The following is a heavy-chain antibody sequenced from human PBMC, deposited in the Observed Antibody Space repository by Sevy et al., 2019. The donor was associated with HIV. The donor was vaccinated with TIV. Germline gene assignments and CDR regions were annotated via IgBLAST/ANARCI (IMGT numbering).Heavy chain of an antibody. Sequence: GGSLRLSCAASGFTFSNYAMNWVRQAPGKGLEWVSAISGSGGTTYDADSVNGRLTISRDKSQNTLYLQMNSLRAEDTAVYYCAKVLARGVAVAGSAWGMDVWCQGTTVTVSS. CDR1: GFTFSNYA. J-gene: IGHJ6*02. CDR3: AKVLARGVAVAGSAWGMDV. V-gene: IGHV3-23*01. CDR2: ISGSGGTT. D-gene: IGHD6-19*01.